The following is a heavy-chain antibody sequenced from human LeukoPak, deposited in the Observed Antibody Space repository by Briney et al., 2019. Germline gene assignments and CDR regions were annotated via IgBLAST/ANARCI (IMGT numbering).Heavy chain of an antibody. CDR2: ISSSGSTI. CDR3: AREYDSSGYSKYYFDY. Sequence: PGGSLRLSCAASGFTFSSYEMNWVRQAPGKGLEWVSYISSSGSTIYYADSVKGRFTISRDNAKNSLYLQMNSLRAEDTAVYYCAREYDSSGYSKYYFDYWGQGTLVTVSS. J-gene: IGHJ4*02. V-gene: IGHV3-48*03. CDR1: GFTFSSYE. D-gene: IGHD3-22*01.